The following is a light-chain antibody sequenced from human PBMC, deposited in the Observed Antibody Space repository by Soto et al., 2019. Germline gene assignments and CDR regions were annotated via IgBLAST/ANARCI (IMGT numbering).Light chain of an antibody. CDR3: QQSDSTLWT. J-gene: IGKJ1*01. CDR2: AAS. Sequence: IQMTQSPSSLSASVGDRVTITCRASQSISSYLNWYQQKPGKAPKLLIYAASSLQSGVPSRFSGSGSGTDFTLPISSLQPEDFATYYCQQSDSTLWTFGQGTKVEIK. V-gene: IGKV1-39*01. CDR1: QSISSY.